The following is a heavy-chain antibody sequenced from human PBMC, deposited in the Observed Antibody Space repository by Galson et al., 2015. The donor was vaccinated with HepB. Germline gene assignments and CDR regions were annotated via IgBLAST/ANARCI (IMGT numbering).Heavy chain of an antibody. CDR2: ISGSGGST. CDR3: ASSWFGELLAPLHYYGMDV. Sequence: SLRLSCAASGFTFSSYAMSWVRQAPGKGLEWVSAISGSGGSTYYADSVKGRFTISRDNSKNTLYLQMNSLRAEDTAVYYCASSWFGELLAPLHYYGMDVWGQGTTVTVSS. CDR1: GFTFSSYA. D-gene: IGHD3-10*01. V-gene: IGHV3-23*01. J-gene: IGHJ6*02.